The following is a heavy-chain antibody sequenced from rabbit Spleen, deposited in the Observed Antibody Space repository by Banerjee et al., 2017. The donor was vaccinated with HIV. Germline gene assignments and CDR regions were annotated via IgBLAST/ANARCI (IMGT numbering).Heavy chain of an antibody. D-gene: IGHD1-1*01. V-gene: IGHV1S7*01. CDR2: IVPIFGVT. Sequence: QLVESGGGLVQPGGSLKLSCKASGFDFSTYSMSWVRQAPGKGLEWIGYIVPIFGVTYYANWVNGRFTISSHNAQNPLYLQLNSLTAADTATYFCARGYASSSGLPTYYFNLWGQGTLVTVS. CDR3: ARGYASSSGLPTYYFNL. CDR1: GFDFSTYS. J-gene: IGHJ4*01.